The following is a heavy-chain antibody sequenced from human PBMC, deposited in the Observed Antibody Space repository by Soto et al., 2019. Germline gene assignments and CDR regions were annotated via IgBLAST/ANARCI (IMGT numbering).Heavy chain of an antibody. J-gene: IGHJ6*03. CDR3: ARGGGSGWPRRIYYMDV. Sequence: SETLSLTCAVYGGSFSGYYWSWIRQPPGKGLEWIGEINHSGSTNYSPSLKSRVTISVDTSKNQFSLKLSSVTAADTAVYYCARGGGSGWPRRIYYMDVGGKGTTVTSP. CDR2: INHSGST. D-gene: IGHD6-25*01. V-gene: IGHV4-34*01. CDR1: GGSFSGYY.